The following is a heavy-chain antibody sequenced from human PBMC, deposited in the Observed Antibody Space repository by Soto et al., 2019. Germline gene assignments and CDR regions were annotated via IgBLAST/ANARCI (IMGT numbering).Heavy chain of an antibody. CDR1: GFTFSSYA. J-gene: IGHJ4*02. V-gene: IGHV3-23*01. Sequence: EVQLLESGGGLVQPGGSLRLSCAASGFTFSSYAMSWVRQAPGKGLEWVSAISGSGGSTYYADSVKGRFTISRDNSKNTLYLQMNSLGAEDTAVYYCAKIHYYDSSGYNDYWGQGTLVTVSS. CDR2: ISGSGGST. D-gene: IGHD3-22*01. CDR3: AKIHYYDSSGYNDY.